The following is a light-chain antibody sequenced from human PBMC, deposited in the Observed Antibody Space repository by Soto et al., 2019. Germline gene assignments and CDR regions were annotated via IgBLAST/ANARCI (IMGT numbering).Light chain of an antibody. J-gene: IGLJ2*01. CDR1: SSDVGGHNY. CDR3: NSCTDTTRLI. Sequence: QSVLTQPASVSGSPGQSVTISCTGASSDVGGHNYVSWYQQHPGIAPKLVIYEVSNRPSGVPNRFSGSKSDNTASLTISGLQAEDEADYYCNSCTDTTRLIFGGGTKLTVL. CDR2: EVS. V-gene: IGLV2-14*01.